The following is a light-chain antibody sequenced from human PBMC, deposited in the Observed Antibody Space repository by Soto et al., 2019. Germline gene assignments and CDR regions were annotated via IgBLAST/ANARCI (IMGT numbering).Light chain of an antibody. CDR3: SSNTRSRTYV. J-gene: IGLJ1*01. Sequence: QSALTQPASVSGSPGQSITISCTGTSSDVGGYNFVSWYQQHPGKAPKLTIYEVSNRPSGVSNRFSGSKSGNTASLTISGLQAEDEADYYCSSNTRSRTYVFGSGTKVTVL. CDR2: EVS. V-gene: IGLV2-14*01. CDR1: SSDVGGYNF.